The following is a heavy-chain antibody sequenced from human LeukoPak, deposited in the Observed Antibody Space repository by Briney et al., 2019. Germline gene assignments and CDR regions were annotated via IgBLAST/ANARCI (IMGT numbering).Heavy chain of an antibody. D-gene: IGHD3-3*01. V-gene: IGHV4-39*07. CDR3: ARRYYDFWSGYPDLLDV. CDR1: GGSISSSSYY. J-gene: IGHJ6*04. CDR2: IYYSGST. Sequence: SETLSLTCTVSGGSISSSSYYWGWIRQPPGKGLEWIGSIYYSGSTYYNPSLKSRVTISVDTSKNQFSLKLSSVTAADTAVYYCARRYYDFWSGYPDLLDVWGKGTTVTVSS.